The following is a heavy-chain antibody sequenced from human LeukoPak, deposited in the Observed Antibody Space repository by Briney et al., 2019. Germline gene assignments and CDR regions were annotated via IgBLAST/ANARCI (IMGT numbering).Heavy chain of an antibody. J-gene: IGHJ4*02. V-gene: IGHV2-5*05. D-gene: IGHD2-15*01. Sequence: SGPTLVAPTQTLTLTCSFSGFSISTSEEGVGWIRQPPGKALEWLAVNYWDGNKGYGPSLKNRLTITKDTSKSQVVLTMTNMDPVDTATYYCAHRLAYASGGREFASWGQGTLVTVSS. CDR3: AHRLAYASGGREFAS. CDR1: GFSISTSEEG. CDR2: NYWDGNK.